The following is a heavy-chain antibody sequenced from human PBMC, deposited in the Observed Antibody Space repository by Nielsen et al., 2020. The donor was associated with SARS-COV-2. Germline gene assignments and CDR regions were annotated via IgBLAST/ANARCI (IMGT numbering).Heavy chain of an antibody. CDR3: ARQGVTGTTSDYYGMDV. J-gene: IGHJ6*02. CDR2: IYYSGST. CDR1: GGSISSSSYY. V-gene: IGHV4-39*01. Sequence: SETLSLTCTVSGGSISSSSYYWGWIRQPPGKGLEWIGSIYYSGSTYYNPSLKSRVTISVDTSKNQFSLKLSPVTAADTAVYYCARQGVTGTTSDYYGMDVWGQGTTVTVSS. D-gene: IGHD1-7*01.